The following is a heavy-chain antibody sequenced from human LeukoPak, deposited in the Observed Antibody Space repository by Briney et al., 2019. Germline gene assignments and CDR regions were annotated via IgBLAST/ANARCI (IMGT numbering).Heavy chain of an antibody. D-gene: IGHD2-21*02. J-gene: IGHJ4*02. V-gene: IGHV3-48*01. CDR1: GFTFSSYS. CDR3: AKDRHVVTAIPLDY. CDR2: ISSSSSTI. Sequence: GGSLRLSCAASGFTFSSYSMNWVRQAPGKGLEWISYISSSSSTIYYADSVKGRFTISRDNAKNSLYLQMNSLRAEDTAVYYCAKDRHVVTAIPLDYWGQGTLVTVSS.